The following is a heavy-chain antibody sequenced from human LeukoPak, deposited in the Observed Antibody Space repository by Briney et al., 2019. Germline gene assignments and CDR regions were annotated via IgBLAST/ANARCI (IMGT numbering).Heavy chain of an antibody. J-gene: IGHJ1*01. V-gene: IGHV3-74*01. CDR2: INSDGTST. CDR1: GFTVSNFW. D-gene: IGHD6-19*01. CDR3: ARAYKDRSLAGKKEFFQH. Sequence: TGRSLRLSCAASGFTVSNFWMHWVRQAPGQGLVWVSRINSDGTSTNYADSVKGRLTISRDNTKNTLYLQMNSLRVEDTALYYCARAYKDRSLAGKKEFFQHWGQGTLVTVSS.